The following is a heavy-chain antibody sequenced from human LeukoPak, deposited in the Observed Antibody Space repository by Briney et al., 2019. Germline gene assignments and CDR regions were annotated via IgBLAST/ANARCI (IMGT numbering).Heavy chain of an antibody. CDR3: TTDLMTTDD. CDR2: IKSKTDGGTT. V-gene: IGHV3-15*01. D-gene: IGHD4-11*01. J-gene: IGHJ4*02. CDR1: VLTFSKAW. Sequence: GGALRPSRAAPVLTFSKAWMTWVRQHPGRRLEWVGRIKSKTDGGTTDYAAPVKGRFTISRDDSKNTLYLQMNSQKTEDTAVYYCTTDLMTTDDWGQGTLVTVSS.